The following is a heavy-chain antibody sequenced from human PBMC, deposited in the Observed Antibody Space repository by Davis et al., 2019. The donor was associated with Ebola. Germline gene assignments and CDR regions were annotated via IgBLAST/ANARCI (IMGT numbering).Heavy chain of an antibody. V-gene: IGHV1-8*01. CDR1: GYTFTNYD. CDR3: ARGPSVATAHYFDY. J-gene: IGHJ4*02. D-gene: IGHD2-21*02. Sequence: ASVKVSCKASGYTFTNYDINWVRQATGQGLEWMGWMNPNSGNTGYAQKFQGRVTMTRNTSISTAYMELSSLRSEDTAVYYCARGPSVATAHYFDYWGQGTLVTVSS. CDR2: MNPNSGNT.